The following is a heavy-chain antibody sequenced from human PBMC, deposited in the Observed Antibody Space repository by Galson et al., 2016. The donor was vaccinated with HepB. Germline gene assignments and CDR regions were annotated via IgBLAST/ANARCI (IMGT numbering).Heavy chain of an antibody. V-gene: IGHV3-33*01. CDR2: IWSDASNK. CDR1: GFTFSSHG. D-gene: IGHD2-8*02. J-gene: IGHJ4*02. Sequence: SLRLSCAASGFTFSSHGFHRVRQAPGKGLEWVAVIWSDASNKYYADSLKGRFTISKDNSNNTVYPEMTSLRAEDTALYFCARARGDRRPGHKVVYALGAGDWGQGTLVIVSS. CDR3: ARARGDRRPGHKVVYALGAGD.